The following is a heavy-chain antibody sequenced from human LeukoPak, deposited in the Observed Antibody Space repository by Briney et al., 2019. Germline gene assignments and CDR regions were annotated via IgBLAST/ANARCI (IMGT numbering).Heavy chain of an antibody. Sequence: SETLSLTCTVSGGSISSYYWSWIRQPAGKGLEWIGEINHSGSTNYNPSLKSRVTISVDTSKNQFSLKLSSVTAADTAVYYCARDSGSSWCPRGWFDPWGQGTLVTVSS. V-gene: IGHV4-34*01. CDR1: GGSISSYY. CDR2: INHSGST. J-gene: IGHJ5*02. CDR3: ARDSGSSWCPRGWFDP. D-gene: IGHD6-13*01.